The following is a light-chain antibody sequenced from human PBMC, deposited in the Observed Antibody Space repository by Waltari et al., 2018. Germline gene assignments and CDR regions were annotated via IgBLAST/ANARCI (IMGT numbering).Light chain of an antibody. CDR1: SRVIGYYNS. J-gene: IGLJ1*01. V-gene: IGLV2-8*01. CDR2: EVS. CDR3: SSYAGSNTYI. Sequence: QAAPTQPPPVSGSTGQSGPISCPGTSRVIGYYNSVSWYQQHPGKAPKLMCYEVSKRPSGVSDRFSGSKSGNTASLTISGLQAEDEADYYCSSYAGSNTYIFGAGTRLTVL.